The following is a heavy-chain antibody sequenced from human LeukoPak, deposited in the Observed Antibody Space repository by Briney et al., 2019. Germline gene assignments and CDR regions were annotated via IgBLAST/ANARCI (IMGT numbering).Heavy chain of an antibody. J-gene: IGHJ4*02. CDR1: GFTFSSYS. CDR3: AKGKYSSSSVMDY. CDR2: ISSSSSTI. Sequence: GGSLRLSCAASGFTFSSYSMNWVRQAPGKGLEWVSYISSSSSTIYYADSVKGRFTISRDNSKNTLYLQMNSLRAEDTAVYYCAKGKYSSSSVMDYWGQGTLVTVSS. D-gene: IGHD6-6*01. V-gene: IGHV3-48*01.